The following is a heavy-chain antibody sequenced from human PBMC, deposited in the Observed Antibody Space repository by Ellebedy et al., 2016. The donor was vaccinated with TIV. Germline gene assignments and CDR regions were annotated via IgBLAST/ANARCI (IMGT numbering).Heavy chain of an antibody. Sequence: PGGSLRLSCAASGVIFSSRVMHWVRQAPGKGLEWVAVISYDGDYKYYADSVKGRYTISRANSKRTSYLQMNSLSAEDTAVYYCARDATGPYSGTYTWPDYWGQGTLVIVSS. CDR1: GVIFSSRV. CDR3: ARDATGPYSGTYTWPDY. V-gene: IGHV3-30-3*01. CDR2: ISYDGDYK. J-gene: IGHJ4*02. D-gene: IGHD1-26*01.